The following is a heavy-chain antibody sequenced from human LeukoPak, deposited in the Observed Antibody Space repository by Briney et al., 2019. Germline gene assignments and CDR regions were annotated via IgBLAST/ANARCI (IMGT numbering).Heavy chain of an antibody. J-gene: IGHJ4*02. CDR3: AREYSGSYYKILADY. D-gene: IGHD1-26*01. Sequence: PGGSLRLSCAASGFTFSSYAMHWVRQAPGKGLEWVAVISYDGSNKYYADSVKGRFTISRDNSKNTLYLQMNSLRAEDTAVYYCAREYSGSYYKILADYWGQGTLVTASS. CDR2: ISYDGSNK. V-gene: IGHV3-30-3*01. CDR1: GFTFSSYA.